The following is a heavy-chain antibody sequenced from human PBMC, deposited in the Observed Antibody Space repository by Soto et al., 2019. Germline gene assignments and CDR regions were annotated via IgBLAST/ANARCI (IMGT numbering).Heavy chain of an antibody. J-gene: IGHJ4*02. Sequence: SETLSLTCTVSGGSISSGGYYWIWIRQHPGQGLEWIGYIYYSGSTYYNPSLKSRVTISVDTSKNQFSLKLSSVTAADTAVYYCARVNIVVVPAATATHFDYWGQGTLVTVSS. V-gene: IGHV4-31*03. CDR3: ARVNIVVVPAATATHFDY. CDR1: GGSISSGGYY. D-gene: IGHD2-2*01. CDR2: IYYSGST.